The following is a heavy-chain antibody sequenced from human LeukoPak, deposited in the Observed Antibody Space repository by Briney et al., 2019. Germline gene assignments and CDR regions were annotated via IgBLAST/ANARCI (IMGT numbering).Heavy chain of an antibody. CDR3: ARWAPGLDY. J-gene: IGHJ4*02. CDR2: ISPDASTI. Sequence: PGGSLRLSCAASGFTFSNFPMHWVRRAPGKGLEFVSAISPDASTIYYANSLKGRFTISRDNSKNTLYLQMGGLRAEDTAVYYCARWAPGLDYWGQGTLVTVSS. CDR1: GFTFSNFP. V-gene: IGHV3-64*01.